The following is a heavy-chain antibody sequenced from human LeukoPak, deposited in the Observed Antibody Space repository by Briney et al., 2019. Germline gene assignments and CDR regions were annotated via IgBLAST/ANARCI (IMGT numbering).Heavy chain of an antibody. D-gene: IGHD2-15*01. J-gene: IGHJ6*03. V-gene: IGHV7-4-1*02. CDR2: INTNTGNP. CDR3: ARAGLYCSGGSCCSLGNYYYYMDV. Sequence: ASVKVSCKASGYTFTSYAMNWVRQAPGQGLEWMGWINTNTGNPTYAHGFRGRFVFSLDPSVSTVYLQISRLKAEDTAVYYCARAGLYCSGGSCCSLGNYYYYMDVWGKGTTVTVSS. CDR1: GYTFTSYA.